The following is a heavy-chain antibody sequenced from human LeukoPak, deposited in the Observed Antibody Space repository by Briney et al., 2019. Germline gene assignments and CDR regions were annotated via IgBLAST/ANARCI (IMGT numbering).Heavy chain of an antibody. D-gene: IGHD3-22*01. V-gene: IGHV4-39*01. CDR2: IYYSGST. CDR1: GGSISSSSYY. CDR3: ARGRVIVVVTFDI. Sequence: SETLSLTCTVSGGSISSSSYYWGWIRQPPGKGLEWIGSIYYSGSTYYNPSLKSRVTISVDTSKNQFSLKLSSVTAADTAVYYCARGRVIVVVTFDIWGQGTMVTVSS. J-gene: IGHJ3*02.